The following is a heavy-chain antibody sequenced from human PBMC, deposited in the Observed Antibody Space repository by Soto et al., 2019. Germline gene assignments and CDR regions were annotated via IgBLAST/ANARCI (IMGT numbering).Heavy chain of an antibody. CDR3: AMLTSGSDSYTGMDV. CDR1: GVTFSSDA. Sequence: EVQLFESGGDLVQPGGSLRLSCSAAGVTFSSDAMHWVRQAQGKGMEWVSAISGRGGNTFYADSVKGRFTISRDNSKNTLFLELNSLRADDTAIYYCAMLTSGSDSYTGMDVWGQGTTVTVSS. V-gene: IGHV3-23*01. J-gene: IGHJ6*02. CDR2: ISGRGGNT. D-gene: IGHD1-26*01.